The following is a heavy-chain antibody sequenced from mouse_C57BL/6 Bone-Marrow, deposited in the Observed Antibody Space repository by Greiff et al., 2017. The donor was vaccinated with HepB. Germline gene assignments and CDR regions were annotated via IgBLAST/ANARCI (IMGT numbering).Heavy chain of an antibody. CDR2: ISSGGSYT. CDR3: ARRRYL. CDR1: GFTFSSYG. J-gene: IGHJ1*03. V-gene: IGHV5-6*01. Sequence: EVQLVESGGDLVKPGGSLKLSCAASGFTFSSYGMSWVRQTPDKRLEWVATISSGGSYTYYPDSVKGRFTISRDNAKNTLYLQMSSLKSEDTAMYYCARRRYLWGTGTTVTVSS.